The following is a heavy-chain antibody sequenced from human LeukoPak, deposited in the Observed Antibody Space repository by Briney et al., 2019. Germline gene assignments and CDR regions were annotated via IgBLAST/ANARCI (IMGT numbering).Heavy chain of an antibody. Sequence: GGSLRLSCAASGFTFSSYGMHWVRQAPGKGLKWVAVISYDGSNKYYADSVKGRFTISRDNSKNTLYLQMNSLRAEDTAVYYCASLAVAGTGDDAFDIWGQGTMVTVSS. J-gene: IGHJ3*02. CDR1: GFTFSSYG. CDR2: ISYDGSNK. V-gene: IGHV3-30*03. D-gene: IGHD6-19*01. CDR3: ASLAVAGTGDDAFDI.